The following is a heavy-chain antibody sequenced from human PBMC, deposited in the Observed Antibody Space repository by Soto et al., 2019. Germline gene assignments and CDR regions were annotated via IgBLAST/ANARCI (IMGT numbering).Heavy chain of an antibody. CDR2: IYYSGST. CDR3: ARDIVDYSNNWFDP. CDR1: GGSISSGDYY. Sequence: SETLSLTCTVSGGSISSGDYYWSWIRQPPGKGLEWIGYIYYSGSTYYNPSLKSRVTISVDTSKNQFSLKLSSVTAADTAVYYCARDIVDYSNNWFDPWGQGTLVTVSS. J-gene: IGHJ5*02. V-gene: IGHV4-30-4*01. D-gene: IGHD4-4*01.